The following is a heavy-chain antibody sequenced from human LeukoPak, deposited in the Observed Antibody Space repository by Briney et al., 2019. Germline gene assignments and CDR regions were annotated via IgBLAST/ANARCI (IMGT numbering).Heavy chain of an antibody. CDR3: ARRDYDDAFDI. D-gene: IGHD4-17*01. Sequence: GRSLRLSCAASGFTFSSYAMHWVRQAPGKGLEWVAVISYDGSNKYYADSVKGRFTISRDNSKNTLYLQMNSLRAEDTAVYYCARRDYDDAFDIWGQGTMVTVSS. CDR1: GFTFSSYA. V-gene: IGHV3-30-3*01. CDR2: ISYDGSNK. J-gene: IGHJ3*02.